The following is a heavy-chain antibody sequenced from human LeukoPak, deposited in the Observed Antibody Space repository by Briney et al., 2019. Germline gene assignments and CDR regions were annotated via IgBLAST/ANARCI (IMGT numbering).Heavy chain of an antibody. Sequence: GGSLRLSCAASGFTFDSYAMSWVRQAPGKGLEWVSAISNDGGGTTYADFVQGRFTIFRDNSKNTLFLQMNSLRAEDTALYYCAKGSSGYFFDLWGQGTLVTVSS. J-gene: IGHJ4*02. CDR3: AKGSSGYFFDL. V-gene: IGHV3-23*01. D-gene: IGHD3-22*01. CDR2: ISNDGGGT. CDR1: GFTFDSYA.